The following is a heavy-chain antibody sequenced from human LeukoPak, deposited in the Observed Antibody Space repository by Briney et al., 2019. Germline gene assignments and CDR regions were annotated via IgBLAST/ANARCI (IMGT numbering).Heavy chain of an antibody. CDR1: GYTFSDYY. Sequence: ASVKVSCKASGYTFSDYYIHWVRQAPGQELEWMGWINPNSDGTNYAQKFQGRVTMTRDTSINTAYMELRSLRSDDTAVYYCARDSIPDRSVYGDYEFYFDFWGQGTLVTVSS. CDR2: INPNSDGT. J-gene: IGHJ4*02. D-gene: IGHD4-17*01. CDR3: ARDSIPDRSVYGDYEFYFDF. V-gene: IGHV1-2*02.